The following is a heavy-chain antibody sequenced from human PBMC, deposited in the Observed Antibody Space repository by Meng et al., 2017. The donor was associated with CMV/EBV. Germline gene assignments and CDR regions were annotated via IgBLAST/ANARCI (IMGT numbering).Heavy chain of an antibody. J-gene: IGHJ4*02. CDR3: ARVVPAAIGTIDY. Sequence: ASVKVSCKASAYTFTGYYILWVRQAPGQGLEWMGWINPNSGGTNYAQKFQGRVTMTRDTSISTAYMELSRMRSDDTAVYYCARVVPAAIGTIDYWGQGTLVTVSS. V-gene: IGHV1-2*02. D-gene: IGHD2-2*01. CDR1: AYTFTGYY. CDR2: INPNSGGT.